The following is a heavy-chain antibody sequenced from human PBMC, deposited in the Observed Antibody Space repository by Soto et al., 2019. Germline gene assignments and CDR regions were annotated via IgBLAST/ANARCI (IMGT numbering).Heavy chain of an antibody. V-gene: IGHV1-24*01. CDR1: GYTLTELS. CDR3: AICRFGSGSYFTFDY. J-gene: IGHJ4*02. CDR2: FDPEDGET. Sequence: ASVKVSCKVSGYTLTELSMHWVRQAPGKGLEWMGGFDPEDGETIYAQKFQGRVTMTEDTSTDTAYMELSSLRSEDTAVYYCAICRFGSGSYFTFDYWGQGTLVPVSA. D-gene: IGHD1-26*01.